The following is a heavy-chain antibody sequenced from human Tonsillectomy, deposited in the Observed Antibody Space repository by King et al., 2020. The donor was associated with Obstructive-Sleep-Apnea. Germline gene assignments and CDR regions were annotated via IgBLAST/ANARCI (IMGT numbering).Heavy chain of an antibody. D-gene: IGHD6-25*01. Sequence: VQLVESGGGVVQPGGSLRLSCAASGFTFINVAMHWVRHAPGTGLKWVEVISHDENRKYDPDSVKGRFTIPRDSSKNTLSLQMNSLKPEDTAVYYCAKDHGYSGAQYYFDYWGQGTLVTVSS. CDR1: GFTFINVA. V-gene: IGHV3-30*18. CDR2: ISHDENRK. J-gene: IGHJ4*02. CDR3: AKDHGYSGAQYYFDY.